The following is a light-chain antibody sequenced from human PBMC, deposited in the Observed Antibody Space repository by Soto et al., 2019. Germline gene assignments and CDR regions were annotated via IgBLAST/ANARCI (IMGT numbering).Light chain of an antibody. CDR2: GAS. V-gene: IGKV3-15*01. CDR3: QQYNNWLT. J-gene: IGKJ4*01. Sequence: EVGMTQSPATLSVFPGERVTLSCRASESVGSNLAWYLQKPGQAPRLLIYGASTRATGVPARFSGSGSGTEFTLTISSLQSEDFALYYCQQYNNWLTFGGGTKVEIE. CDR1: ESVGSN.